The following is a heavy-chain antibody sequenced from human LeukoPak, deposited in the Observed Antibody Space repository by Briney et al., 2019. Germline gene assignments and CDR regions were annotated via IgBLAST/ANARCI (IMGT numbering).Heavy chain of an antibody. CDR3: ARRVVNNRNWYFDL. V-gene: IGHV5-51*01. CDR2: IYPGDSDT. CDR1: GYSFTRKW. Sequence: GESPQISCKGSGYSFTRKWIGWVRRMPGKGREGMAIIYPGDSDTTYSPSFQGQVTISADKSINTAYLQWSSLKASDTAMYYCARRVVNNRNWYFDLWGRGTLVTVSS. J-gene: IGHJ2*01. D-gene: IGHD4-23*01.